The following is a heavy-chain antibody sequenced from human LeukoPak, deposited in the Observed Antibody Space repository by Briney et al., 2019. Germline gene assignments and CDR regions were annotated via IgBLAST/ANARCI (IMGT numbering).Heavy chain of an antibody. CDR1: GFSFSTYE. CDR3: ARIRLDYSETRIDSFGI. V-gene: IGHV3-53*04. CDR2: IYSGGST. Sequence: GGSLRLSCAASGFSFSTYEMNWVRQAPGKGLEWVSSIYSGGSTYYADSVKGRYTISRHNPNTLCLQMNSLKTEDTAVYYCARIRLDYSETRIDSFGIWGQGTMVTVSS. J-gene: IGHJ3*02. D-gene: IGHD3-22*01.